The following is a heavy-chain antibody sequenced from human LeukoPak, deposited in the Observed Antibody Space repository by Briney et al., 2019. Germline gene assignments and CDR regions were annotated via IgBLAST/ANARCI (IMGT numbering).Heavy chain of an antibody. CDR1: GFTFSSYW. J-gene: IGHJ4*02. D-gene: IGHD4-17*01. CDR3: ARGEVGLTTVTVFDY. Sequence: GGSLRLSCAASGFTFSSYWMSWVRQAPGKGLEWVANIKQDGSEKYYVDSVKGRFTISRDNAKNSLNLQMNSLRDEDTAVYYCARGEVGLTTVTVFDYWGQGTLVTVSS. CDR2: IKQDGSEK. V-gene: IGHV3-7*02.